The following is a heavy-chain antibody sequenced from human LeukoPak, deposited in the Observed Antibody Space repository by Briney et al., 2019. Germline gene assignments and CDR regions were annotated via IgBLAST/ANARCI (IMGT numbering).Heavy chain of an antibody. Sequence: PSETLSLTCTVSGFSFSSAYYWGWIRQPPGKGLEWIGNVYHSGSTYFNPSLKSRVTISVDTSQNQFSLKLSAVTAADTAVYYCARDLSGSMDVWGKGTTVTVSS. D-gene: IGHD6-25*01. CDR2: VYHSGST. CDR1: GFSFSSAYY. J-gene: IGHJ6*03. V-gene: IGHV4-38-2*02. CDR3: ARDLSGSMDV.